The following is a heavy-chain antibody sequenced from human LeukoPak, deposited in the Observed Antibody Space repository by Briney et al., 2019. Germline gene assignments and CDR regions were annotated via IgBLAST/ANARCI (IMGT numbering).Heavy chain of an antibody. Sequence: SETLSLTCAVSGYSISSGYYWGWIRQPPGKGLEWIGSLYHSGSTYYNPSLKSRVTISVDTSKNQFSLKLSSVTAADTAVYYCVRRSSSGWLRSSAFDIWGQGTMVTVSS. CDR1: GYSISSGYY. CDR3: VRRSSSGWLRSSAFDI. D-gene: IGHD5-12*01. V-gene: IGHV4-38-2*01. J-gene: IGHJ3*02. CDR2: LYHSGST.